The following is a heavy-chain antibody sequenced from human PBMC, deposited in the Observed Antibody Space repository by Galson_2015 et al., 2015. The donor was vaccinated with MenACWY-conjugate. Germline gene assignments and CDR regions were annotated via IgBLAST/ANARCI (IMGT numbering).Heavy chain of an antibody. J-gene: IGHJ3*02. CDR1: GFTFSSYS. CDR2: ISDGSSNI. CDR3: ARDADYNALDAFDI. V-gene: IGHV3-21*01. D-gene: IGHD4-11*01. Sequence: SLRLSCAASGFTFSSYSMNWVRQAPGKGLEWVSSISDGSSNIYYADSVRGRFTISRDNAQKSLYLQMDSLRAEDTAIYYCARDADYNALDAFDIWGQGTRVTVSS.